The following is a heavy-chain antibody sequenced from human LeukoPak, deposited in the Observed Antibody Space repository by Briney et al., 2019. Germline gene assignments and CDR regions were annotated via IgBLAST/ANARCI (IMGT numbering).Heavy chain of an antibody. CDR1: GGSISSYY. Sequence: PSETLSLTCTVSGGSISSYYWNWIRQPPGKGLEWIGYISYSGSTNYNPSLKSRVIISVDTSKNQFSLKLSSVTAADTAVYYCARVIAAAEPTFDYWGQGTLVTVSS. CDR2: ISYSGST. V-gene: IGHV4-59*01. D-gene: IGHD6-13*01. J-gene: IGHJ4*02. CDR3: ARVIAAAEPTFDY.